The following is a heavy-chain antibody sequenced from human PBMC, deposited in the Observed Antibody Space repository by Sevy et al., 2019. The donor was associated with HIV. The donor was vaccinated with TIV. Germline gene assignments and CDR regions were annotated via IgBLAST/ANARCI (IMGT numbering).Heavy chain of an antibody. J-gene: IGHJ3*02. D-gene: IGHD2-8*02. CDR1: GFTFSSYA. V-gene: IGHV3-23*01. CDR3: AKDLVVLVGDAFDI. CDR2: ISGSGGET. Sequence: GGSLRLSCAASGFTFSSYAMSWVRQAPGKGLEWVSAISGSGGETYYAHSVKGRFTISRDNSKNTLYLQMNSLRADDTAVYYCAKDLVVLVGDAFDIWGQGTMVTVSS.